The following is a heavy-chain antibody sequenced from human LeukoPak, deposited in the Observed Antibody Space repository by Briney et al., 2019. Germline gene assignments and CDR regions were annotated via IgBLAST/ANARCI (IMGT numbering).Heavy chain of an antibody. CDR3: ARGGASAAARRFDP. D-gene: IGHD2-2*01. V-gene: IGHV1-8*01. Sequence: GASVKVSCKASGYTFTSYDINWVRQATGQGLEWMGWMNPNSGNTGYARKFQGRVSITSSTSTSTAFMELGDLRSEDTAVYYCARGGASAAARRFDPWGQGTLVTVSS. J-gene: IGHJ5*02. CDR2: MNPNSGNT. CDR1: GYTFTSYD.